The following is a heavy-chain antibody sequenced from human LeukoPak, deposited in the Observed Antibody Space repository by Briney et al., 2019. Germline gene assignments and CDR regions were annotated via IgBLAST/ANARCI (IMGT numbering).Heavy chain of an antibody. J-gene: IGHJ3*02. V-gene: IGHV3-21*01. D-gene: IGHD4/OR15-4a*01. Sequence: GGSLRLSCAASGFSVSRNYMSWVRQAPGKGLEWVSSISSSSTYINYADSVRGRFTISRDNAKNSMALQMNSLRAEDTAVYYCARVRFAGPQAFDIWGQGTMVTVAS. CDR2: ISSSSTYI. CDR1: GFSVSRNY. CDR3: ARVRFAGPQAFDI.